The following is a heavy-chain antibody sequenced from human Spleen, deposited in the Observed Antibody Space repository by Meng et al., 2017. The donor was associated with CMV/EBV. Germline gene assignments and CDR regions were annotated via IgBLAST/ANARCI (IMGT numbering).Heavy chain of an antibody. CDR2: INPNSGDT. Sequence: ASVKVSCKASGYTFTGYYMHWVRQAPGQGLEWMGWINPNSGDTNYAQKFQGRVTMTRDTSVSTAYMELNSLRSDDTAVYYCARDGAYYYDVSGYYLDAFDIWGQGTVVTVSS. CDR3: ARDGAYYYDVSGYYLDAFDI. CDR1: GYTFTGYY. J-gene: IGHJ3*02. V-gene: IGHV1-2*02. D-gene: IGHD3-22*01.